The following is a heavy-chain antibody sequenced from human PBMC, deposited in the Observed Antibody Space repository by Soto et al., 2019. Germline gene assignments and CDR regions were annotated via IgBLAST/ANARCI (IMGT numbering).Heavy chain of an antibody. CDR2: INDSGNI. V-gene: IGHV4-34*01. J-gene: IGHJ6*03. CDR1: GGSFSGYQ. D-gene: IGHD3-10*01. Sequence: QAQLQQWGAGLLKPSETLSLTCAVYGGSFSGYQWSWIRQTPGKGLEWIGEINDSGNINYNPSLKSRVTILIDTPKTQISLKLSSVTAADTAVYYCARGVILWFGELSRRGGYYYYMDVWGKGTTVTVSS. CDR3: ARGVILWFGELSRRGGYYYYMDV.